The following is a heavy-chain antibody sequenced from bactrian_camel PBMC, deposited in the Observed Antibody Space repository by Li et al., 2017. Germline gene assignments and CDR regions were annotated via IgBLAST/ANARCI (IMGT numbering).Heavy chain of an antibody. J-gene: IGHJ4*01. Sequence: HVQLVESGGGLVQPGGSLRLSCAASGFTFTNYWMHWVRQAPGKGLEWVSRVDPIGGTTVYANSVKGRFTISRDNAKNTVYLQLNSLKTEDTGMYYCSASLSEHSTTLGGRPPGQGTQVTVS. CDR2: VDPIGGTT. V-gene: IGHV3S1*01. CDR1: GFTFTNYW. D-gene: IGHD2*01.